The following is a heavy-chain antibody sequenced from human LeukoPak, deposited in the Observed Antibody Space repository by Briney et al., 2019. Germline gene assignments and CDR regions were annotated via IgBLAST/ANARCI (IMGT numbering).Heavy chain of an antibody. V-gene: IGHV3-11*01. D-gene: IGHD5-18*01. CDR3: ARDVDTAMAFDY. J-gene: IGHJ4*02. Sequence: GGSLRLSCAASGFTFSDYYVSWIRQAPGKGLEWVSYISSSGSTIYYADSVKGRFTISRDNAKNSLYLQMNSLRAEDTAVYYCARDVDTAMAFDYWGQGTLVTVSS. CDR2: ISSSGSTI. CDR1: GFTFSDYY.